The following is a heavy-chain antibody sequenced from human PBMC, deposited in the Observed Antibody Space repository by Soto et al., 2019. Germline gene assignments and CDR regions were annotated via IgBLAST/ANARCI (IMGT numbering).Heavy chain of an antibody. V-gene: IGHV1-69*01. CDR1: GGGNLRDYR. CDR3: ARGGAGYNSRAVY. CDR2: IIPKLGAA. D-gene: IGHD1-1*01. Sequence: QVQLVQSGAEVKEPGSSVKVSCKASGGGNLRDYRTTWVRRAPGQGLEWMGGIIPKLGAANYAQNFQGRVTVTADESTNTVYMELRSLRSDDTAVYYCARGGAGYNSRAVYWGQGTPVTDSS. J-gene: IGHJ4*02.